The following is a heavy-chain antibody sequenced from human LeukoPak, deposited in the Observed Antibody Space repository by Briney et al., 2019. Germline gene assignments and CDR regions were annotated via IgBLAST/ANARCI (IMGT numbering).Heavy chain of an antibody. CDR1: GFTFRKYW. CDR3: AREVFFQFDN. V-gene: IGHV3-7*03. Sequence: GGSLRLSCAASGFTFRKYWMAWVRQAPGRGLEWVATIAANGNDKDYEDALQGRFTISRDSARNSLSLRIDSLRAEDTTQYYCAREVFFQFDNWGQGALVTVSS. J-gene: IGHJ4*02. CDR2: IAANGNDK.